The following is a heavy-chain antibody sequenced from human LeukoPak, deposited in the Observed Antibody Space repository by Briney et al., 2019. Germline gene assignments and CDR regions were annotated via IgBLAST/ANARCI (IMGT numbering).Heavy chain of an antibody. Sequence: SETLSLTCTVSGGPISIYYWSWIRQSAGKGLEWIGRINTSGSTNYNPSLKSRVTLSLDTSKNQLSLRLRSVTAADTAGYYCARAEKQVALDAFDIWGQGTMVTVSS. CDR3: ARAEKQVALDAFDI. V-gene: IGHV4-4*07. CDR2: INTSGST. CDR1: GGPISIYY. J-gene: IGHJ3*02.